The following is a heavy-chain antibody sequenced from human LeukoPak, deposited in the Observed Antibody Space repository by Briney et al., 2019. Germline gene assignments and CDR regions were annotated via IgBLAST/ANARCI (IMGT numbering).Heavy chain of an antibody. V-gene: IGHV3-48*03. D-gene: IGHD3-10*01. CDR2: IRSTGTTT. Sequence: GGSLRLSCAASGFPFSSYAMNWVRQAPGKGLEWVSYIRSTGTTTYHADSVKGRFAISRDNDKDSLYLQTNSLGVDDTAVYYCARGRGALGYMDVWGKGTTVTVSS. CDR3: ARGRGALGYMDV. J-gene: IGHJ6*03. CDR1: GFPFSSYA.